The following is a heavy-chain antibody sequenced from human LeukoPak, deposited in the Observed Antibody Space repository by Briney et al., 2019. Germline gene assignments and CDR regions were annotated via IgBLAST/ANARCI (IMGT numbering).Heavy chain of an antibody. Sequence: GASVKVSCKASGYTFTSYGISWVRQAPGQGLEWMGWISAYIGNTNYAQKLQGRVTMTTNTSTSTAYMELRSLRSDDTAVYYCARRPPRITIFGVVIAADYYYYMDVWGKGTTVTVSS. V-gene: IGHV1-18*01. J-gene: IGHJ6*03. CDR3: ARRPPRITIFGVVIAADYYYYMDV. CDR1: GYTFTSYG. CDR2: ISAYIGNT. D-gene: IGHD3-3*01.